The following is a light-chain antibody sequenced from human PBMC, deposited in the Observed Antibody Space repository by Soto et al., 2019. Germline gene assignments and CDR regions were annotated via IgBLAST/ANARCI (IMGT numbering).Light chain of an antibody. CDR1: QSVSSSS. CDR3: HQYQSSFT. Sequence: EIVLTQSPGTLSLSPGEGATLSCRASQSVSSSSLTWYQQKRGQAPRLLIYGASTRATGIPDRFSGSGSGTDFTLTISSLEPEDFAVYYCHQYQSSFTFGGGTKVEIK. V-gene: IGKV3-20*01. CDR2: GAS. J-gene: IGKJ4*01.